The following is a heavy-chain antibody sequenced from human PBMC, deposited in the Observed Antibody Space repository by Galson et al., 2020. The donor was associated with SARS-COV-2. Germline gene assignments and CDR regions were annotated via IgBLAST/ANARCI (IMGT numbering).Heavy chain of an antibody. CDR1: GGSISSYY. CDR2: IYYSGST. Sequence: ASETLSLTCTVSGGSISSYYWSWIRQPPGKGLEWIGYIYYSGSTNYNPSLKSRVTISVDTSKNQFSLKLSSVTAADTAVYYCARGGYYYYGMDVWGQGTTGTVSS. J-gene: IGHJ6*02. V-gene: IGHV4-59*01. CDR3: ARGGYYYYGMDV.